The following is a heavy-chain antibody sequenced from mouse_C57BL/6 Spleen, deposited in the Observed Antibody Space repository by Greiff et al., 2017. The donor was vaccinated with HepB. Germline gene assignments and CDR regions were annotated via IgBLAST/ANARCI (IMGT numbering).Heavy chain of an antibody. J-gene: IGHJ3*01. CDR1: GYTFTSYW. V-gene: IGHV1-50*01. Sequence: QVQLQQPGAELVKPGASVKLSCKASGYTFTSYWMQWVKQRPGQGLEWIGEIDPSDSYTNYNQKFKGKATLTVDTSSSTAYMQLSSLTSEDSAVYYCARFGYGSGYEFAYWGQGTLVTVSA. CDR3: ARFGYGSGYEFAY. CDR2: IDPSDSYT. D-gene: IGHD1-1*01.